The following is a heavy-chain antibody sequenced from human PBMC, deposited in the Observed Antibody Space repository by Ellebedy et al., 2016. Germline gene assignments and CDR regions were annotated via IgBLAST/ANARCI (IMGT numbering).Heavy chain of an antibody. J-gene: IGHJ4*02. Sequence: GESLKISCAASGFTFSDYYMSWIRQAPGKGLEWVSYISSSGSTIYYADSVKGRFTISRDNAKNSLYLQMNSLRAEDTAVYYCARLQLWKYYFDYWGQGTLVTVSS. CDR2: ISSSGSTI. CDR3: ARLQLWKYYFDY. CDR1: GFTFSDYY. D-gene: IGHD5-18*01. V-gene: IGHV3-11*01.